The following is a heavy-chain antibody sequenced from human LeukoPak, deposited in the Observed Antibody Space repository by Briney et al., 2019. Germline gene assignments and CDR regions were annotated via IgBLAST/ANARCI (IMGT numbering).Heavy chain of an antibody. V-gene: IGHV1-8*01. CDR1: GYTFTIYD. CDR3: ARGPGIAVAGHLFQH. CDR2: MNPNSGNT. J-gene: IGHJ1*01. Sequence: ASVTVSFTASGYTFTIYDINWVRQAPGQGLEWMGWMNPNSGNTGYAQKFQGRVTMTRNTSISTAYMELSSLRSEDTAVYYCARGPGIAVAGHLFQHWGQGTLVTVSS. D-gene: IGHD6-19*01.